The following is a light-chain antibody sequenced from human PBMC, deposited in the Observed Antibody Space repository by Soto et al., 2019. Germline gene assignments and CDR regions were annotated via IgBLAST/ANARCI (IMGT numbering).Light chain of an antibody. CDR3: ATWDGGLSGPFV. CDR2: TTN. J-gene: IGLJ1*01. V-gene: IGLV1-44*01. CDR1: NSNIGSDI. Sequence: QSALTRPPSASGTPGQRATISCCGSNSNIGSDIVNCYQLLPGAAPEVLINTTNQRPSGVPERFSGSKSGTSASLAISGLQSEDEANSSCATWDGGLSGPFVFGTGTKVTVL.